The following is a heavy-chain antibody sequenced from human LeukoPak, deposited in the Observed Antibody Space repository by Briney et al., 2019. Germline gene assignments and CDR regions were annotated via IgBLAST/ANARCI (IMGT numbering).Heavy chain of an antibody. CDR2: ISSSSSYI. D-gene: IGHD3-9*01. CDR1: GFPFSSYS. J-gene: IGHJ6*02. V-gene: IGHV3-21*01. Sequence: GGSLRLSCAASGFPFSSYSMNWVRQAPGKGLEWVSSISSSSSYIYYADSVKGRFTISRDNAKNSLYLQMNSLRAEDTAVYYCARDQGANYDILTGPPASLYYYGMDVWGQGTTVTVSS. CDR3: ARDQGANYDILTGPPASLYYYGMDV.